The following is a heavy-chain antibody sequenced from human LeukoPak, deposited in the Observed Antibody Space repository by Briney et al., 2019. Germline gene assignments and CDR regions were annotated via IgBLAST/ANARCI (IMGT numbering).Heavy chain of an antibody. D-gene: IGHD3-9*01. Sequence: GGSLRLSCAASAFIFNRYGMSWVRQASGKGLEWVSSISSSSSYIYYSDSVKGRFTISRDNAKNSQYLQMNRLRAEDTAVYYCARAPPYYDILTGYYTPELDYWGQGTLVTVSS. CDR2: ISSSSSYI. J-gene: IGHJ4*02. V-gene: IGHV3-21*01. CDR1: AFIFNRYG. CDR3: ARAPPYYDILTGYYTPELDY.